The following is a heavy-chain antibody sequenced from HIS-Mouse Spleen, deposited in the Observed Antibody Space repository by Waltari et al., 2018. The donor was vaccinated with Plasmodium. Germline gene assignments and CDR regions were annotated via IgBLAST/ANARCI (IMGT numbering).Heavy chain of an antibody. D-gene: IGHD1-26*01. CDR2: SYYSGST. CDR3: ARRGGSYYYFDY. Sequence: QLQLQESGPGLVKPSETLSLTCTVSGCSISSSSYYWGWIRQHPGKGLEWIGSSYYSGSTYYNPSLKSRVTISVDTSKNQFSLKLSAVTAADTAVYYCARRGGSYYYFDYWGQGTLVTVSS. J-gene: IGHJ4*02. V-gene: IGHV4-39*01. CDR1: GCSISSSSYY.